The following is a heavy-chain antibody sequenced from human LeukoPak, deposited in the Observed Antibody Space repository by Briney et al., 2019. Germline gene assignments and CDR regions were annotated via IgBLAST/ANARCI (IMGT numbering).Heavy chain of an antibody. CDR1: GFTFSGSA. J-gene: IGHJ4*02. Sequence: PGGSLRLSCAASGFTFSGSAMHWARQASGKGLEWVGRIRSKANSYATAYAASVKGRFTISRDDSKNTAYLQMNSLKTEDTAVYYCTRQRHYDFWSGYYQTTPTVPDFDYWGQGTLVTVSS. D-gene: IGHD3-3*01. CDR2: IRSKANSYAT. V-gene: IGHV3-73*01. CDR3: TRQRHYDFWSGYYQTTPTVPDFDY.